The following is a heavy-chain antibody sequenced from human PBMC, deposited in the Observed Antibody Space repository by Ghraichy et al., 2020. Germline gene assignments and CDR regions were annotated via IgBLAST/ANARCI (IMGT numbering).Heavy chain of an antibody. CDR3: ARRVAVAGKGWYFDL. CDR1: GGSISSYY. CDR2: IYYSGST. Sequence: SETLSLTCTVSGGSISSYYWSWIRQPPGKGLEWIGYIYYSGSTNYNPSLKSRVTISVDTSKNQSSLKLSSVTAADTAVYYCARRVAVAGKGWYFDLWGRGTLVTVSS. D-gene: IGHD6-19*01. V-gene: IGHV4-59*01. J-gene: IGHJ2*01.